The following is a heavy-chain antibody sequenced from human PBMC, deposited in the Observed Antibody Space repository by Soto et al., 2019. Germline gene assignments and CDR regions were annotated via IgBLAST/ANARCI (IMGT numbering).Heavy chain of an antibody. Sequence: EVQLLESGGGLVQPGGSLRLTCAASGFTFSSYAMSWVRQAPGKGLEWVSAISGSGGSTYYADSVKGRFTISRDNSKNTLYLQMNSLRAEDTAVYYCAKDRIDSSGYMLFDYWGQGTLVTVSS. CDR2: ISGSGGST. CDR1: GFTFSSYA. J-gene: IGHJ4*02. V-gene: IGHV3-23*01. CDR3: AKDRIDSSGYMLFDY. D-gene: IGHD3-22*01.